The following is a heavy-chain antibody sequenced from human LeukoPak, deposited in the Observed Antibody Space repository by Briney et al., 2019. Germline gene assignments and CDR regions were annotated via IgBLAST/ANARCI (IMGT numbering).Heavy chain of an antibody. V-gene: IGHV4-61*01. CDR1: GGSFSSSTYY. CDR3: ARDSSTSPPAYYGMDV. CDR2: IYYSGST. J-gene: IGHJ6*02. D-gene: IGHD2-2*01. Sequence: SETLSLTCTVSGGSFSSSTYYWSWLRQPPGKGLEWIGYIYYSGSTKYNPSLKSRVTISVDTSKSQFSLNLSSVTAADTAVYYCARDSSTSPPAYYGMDVWGQGTTVTVSS.